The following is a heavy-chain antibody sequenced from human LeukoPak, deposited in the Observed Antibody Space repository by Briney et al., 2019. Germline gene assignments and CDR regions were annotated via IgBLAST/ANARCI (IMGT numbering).Heavy chain of an antibody. CDR3: ARIPTSYSWYDAFDI. V-gene: IGHV3-74*01. J-gene: IGHJ3*02. D-gene: IGHD6-13*01. CDR1: GFTFSSYW. CDR2: INSDGSST. Sequence: PGGSLRLSCAASGFTFSSYWMHWVRQAPGKGLVWVSRINSDGSSTSYADSVKGRFTISRDNAKNSLYLQMNSLRAEDTALYYCARIPTSYSWYDAFDIWGQGTMVTVSS.